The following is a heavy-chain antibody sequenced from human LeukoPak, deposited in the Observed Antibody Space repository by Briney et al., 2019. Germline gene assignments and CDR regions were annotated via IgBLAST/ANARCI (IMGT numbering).Heavy chain of an antibody. CDR1: GGSISSSSYY. D-gene: IGHD3-3*01. J-gene: IGHJ5*02. CDR3: ARDYDFWSGYYTGPGLFDP. V-gene: IGHV4-39*07. Sequence: SETLSLTCTVSGGSISSSSYYWGWIRQPPGKGLEWSGSIYYSGSTYYNPSLKSRVTISVDTSKSQFSLKLSSVTAADTAVYYCARDYDFWSGYYTGPGLFDPWGQGTLATVSS. CDR2: IYYSGST.